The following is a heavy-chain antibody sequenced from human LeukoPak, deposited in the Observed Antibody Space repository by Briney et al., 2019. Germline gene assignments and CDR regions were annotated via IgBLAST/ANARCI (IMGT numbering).Heavy chain of an antibody. CDR3: AREGYSSGWYLDAFDI. D-gene: IGHD6-19*01. CDR2: ISSSSSYI. V-gene: IGHV3-21*01. Sequence: GGSLRLSCAASGFTFSSYSMNWVRQAPGKGLEWVSPISSSSSYIYYADSVKGRFTVSRDNAKNSLYLQMNSLRAEDTAVYYCAREGYSSGWYLDAFDIWGQGTMVTVSS. CDR1: GFTFSSYS. J-gene: IGHJ3*02.